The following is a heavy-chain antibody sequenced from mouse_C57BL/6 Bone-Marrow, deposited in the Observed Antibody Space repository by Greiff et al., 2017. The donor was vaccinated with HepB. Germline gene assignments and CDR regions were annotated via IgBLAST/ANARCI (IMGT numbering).Heavy chain of an antibody. CDR1: GFSLTSYG. J-gene: IGHJ4*01. Sequence: QMQLKQSGPGLVQPSQSLSITCTVSGFSLTSYGVHWVRQSPGKGLEWLGVIWSGGSTDYNAAFISRLSISKDNSKSQVFFKMNSLQADDTAIYYCARNPFITTVVAMDYWGQGTSVTVSS. V-gene: IGHV2-2*01. CDR2: IWSGGST. CDR3: ARNPFITTVVAMDY. D-gene: IGHD1-1*01.